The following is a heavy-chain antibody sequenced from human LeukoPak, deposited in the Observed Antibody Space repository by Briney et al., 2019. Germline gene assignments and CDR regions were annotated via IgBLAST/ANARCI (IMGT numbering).Heavy chain of an antibody. J-gene: IGHJ4*02. CDR3: ARDLPRIAVAASGH. Sequence: ASVKISCKASGYTFTSYGINWVRQAPGQGLEWMGWISTYNGNTNYAQKFQGRVTMTTDTSTSTVYMEVRSLRSDDTAVYYCARDLPRIAVAASGHWGQGTLVTVSS. V-gene: IGHV1-18*01. D-gene: IGHD6-19*01. CDR1: GYTFTSYG. CDR2: ISTYNGNT.